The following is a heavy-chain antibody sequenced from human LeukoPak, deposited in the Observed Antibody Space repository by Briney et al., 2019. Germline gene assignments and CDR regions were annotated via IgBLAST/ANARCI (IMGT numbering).Heavy chain of an antibody. CDR3: AREVGSLDY. CDR1: GFTFSVYW. CDR2: IKQDGREK. J-gene: IGHJ4*02. D-gene: IGHD2-15*01. V-gene: IGHV3-7*01. Sequence: GGSLRLSCAASGFTFSVYWMSWVRQAPGKGLEWVANIKQDGREKYYVDSVKGRFTISRDNAKNSLYLQMNSLRAEDTAVYYCAREVGSLDYWGQGTLVTVSS.